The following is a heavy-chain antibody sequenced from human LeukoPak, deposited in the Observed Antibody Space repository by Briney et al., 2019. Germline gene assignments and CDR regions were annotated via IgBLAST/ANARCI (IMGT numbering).Heavy chain of an antibody. Sequence: SQTLSLTCTVSGGSISSGGYYWSWLRQHPGKGLEWIGYIYYSGRTYYNPSLKSRVTISVDTSKNQFSLKLSSVTAADTAVYYCAREGATYYDILTGYDYYYGMDVWGKGTTVTVSS. CDR1: GGSISSGGYY. J-gene: IGHJ6*04. CDR3: AREGATYYDILTGYDYYYGMDV. D-gene: IGHD3-9*01. V-gene: IGHV4-31*03. CDR2: IYYSGRT.